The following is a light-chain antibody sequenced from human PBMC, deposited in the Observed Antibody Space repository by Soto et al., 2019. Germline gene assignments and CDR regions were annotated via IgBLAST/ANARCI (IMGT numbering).Light chain of an antibody. Sequence: EIVLTQSPGTLSLSPGERATLSCRASQSVSSSYLAWYQQKPGQAPRLLIYGASSRATGIPDRFSGSGSGTDFTLTISGLEPEDFAVYYCQQYGSLVKFGQGTKVEIK. CDR1: QSVSSSY. CDR2: GAS. V-gene: IGKV3-20*01. J-gene: IGKJ1*01. CDR3: QQYGSLVK.